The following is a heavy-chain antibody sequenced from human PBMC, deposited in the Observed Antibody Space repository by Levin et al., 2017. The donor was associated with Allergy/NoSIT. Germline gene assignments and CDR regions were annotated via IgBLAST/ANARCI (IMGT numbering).Heavy chain of an antibody. CDR3: ARVGYSSGATYFDY. V-gene: IGHV3-7*01. Sequence: LSLTCAASGFTFSDYWMTWVRQAPGKGLEWVTIIKHDGSEKRYVDSVKGRFTVSRDNAKTSLFLQMNSLRAEDTAVYYCARVGYSSGATYFDYWGQGTLVTVSS. CDR1: GFTFSDYW. D-gene: IGHD5-18*01. J-gene: IGHJ4*02. CDR2: IKHDGSEK.